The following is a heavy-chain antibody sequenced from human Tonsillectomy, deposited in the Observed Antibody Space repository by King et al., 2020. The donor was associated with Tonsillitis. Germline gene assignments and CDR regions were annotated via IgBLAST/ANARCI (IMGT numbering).Heavy chain of an antibody. D-gene: IGHD3-22*01. CDR3: ARDQSSYDSSGYYSD. Sequence: VQLVESGGGVVQPGRSLRLSCAASGFTFSSYGIHWVRQAPGKGLEWVAVISYDGSDKYYVDSVKGRFTISRDNSKNTLYLQMNSLRTDDTAVYYCARDQSSYDSSGYYSDWGQGTMVTVSS. CDR2: ISYDGSDK. V-gene: IGHV3-30*05. J-gene: IGHJ3*01. CDR1: GFTFSSYG.